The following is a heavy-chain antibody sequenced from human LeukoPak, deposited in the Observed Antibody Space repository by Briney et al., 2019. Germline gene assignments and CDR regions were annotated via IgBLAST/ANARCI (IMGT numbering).Heavy chain of an antibody. D-gene: IGHD6-13*01. J-gene: IGHJ4*02. CDR1: GGSISSYY. CDR3: ARDSSSWYRRFDY. V-gene: IGHV4-59*01. Sequence: PSESLSLTCTVSGGSISSYYWSWIRQPPGKGLEWIGYIYYSGSTNYNPSLKSRVTISVDTSKNQFSLKLSSVTAADTAVYYCARDSSSWYRRFDYWGQGTLVTVSS. CDR2: IYYSGST.